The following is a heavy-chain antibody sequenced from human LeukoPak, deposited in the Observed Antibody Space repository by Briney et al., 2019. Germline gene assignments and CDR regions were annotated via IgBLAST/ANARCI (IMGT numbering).Heavy chain of an antibody. CDR2: IKQDGSEK. Sequence: GGSLRLSCAASGFSSSDYYMSWVRRAPGKGPEWVANIKQDGSEKYYVDSVKGRFTIYRDNAKNALWLQMDSLRVEDTAVYYCAKDGDGSSTHPFDYRGQGILVTVSS. V-gene: IGHV3-7*01. CDR3: AKDGDGSSTHPFDY. J-gene: IGHJ4*02. CDR1: GFSSSDYY. D-gene: IGHD5-24*01.